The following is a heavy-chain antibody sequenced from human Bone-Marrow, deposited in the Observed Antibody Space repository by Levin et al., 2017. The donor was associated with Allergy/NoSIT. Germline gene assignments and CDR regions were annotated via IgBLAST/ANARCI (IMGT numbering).Heavy chain of an antibody. V-gene: IGHV7-4-1*02. CDR3: ARGYRDFDF. D-gene: IGHD3-16*02. CDR2: INTNTGKP. Sequence: ASVKVSCKASGYSFTGLAMSWVRQAPGQGPQWMGWINTNTGKPTYAQNFTGRFVFSLDTSVSTAFLLISSLKVDDTAMYYCARGYRDFDFWGQGTLVTVSS. CDR1: GYSFTGLA. J-gene: IGHJ4*02.